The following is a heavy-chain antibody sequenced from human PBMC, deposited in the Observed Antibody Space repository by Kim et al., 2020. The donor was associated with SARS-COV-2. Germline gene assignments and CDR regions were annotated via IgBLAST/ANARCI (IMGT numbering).Heavy chain of an antibody. V-gene: IGHV4-39*01. J-gene: IGHJ5*01. Sequence: SETLSLTCTVSGGSISSSSYYWGWIRQPPGKGLEWIGSIYYSGSTYYNPSLKSRVTISVDTSKNQFSLKLSSVTAADTAVYYRARGTRGGGAGVPTGSWG. CDR1: GGSISSSSYY. CDR2: IYYSGST. CDR3: ARGTRGGGAGVPTGS. D-gene: IGHD3-10*01.